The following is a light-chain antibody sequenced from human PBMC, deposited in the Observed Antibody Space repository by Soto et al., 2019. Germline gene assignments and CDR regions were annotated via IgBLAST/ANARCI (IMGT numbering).Light chain of an antibody. Sequence: QSALTQPASVSGSPGQSITISCTGTSADIGSYNRVSWYQQHPRKAPKLLIYEVTDRPSGVSNRFSGSKSGNTASLTISGLQAEDEAEYYCSSYTNINTRACVFGTGTKVTVL. CDR2: EVT. CDR1: SADIGSYNR. CDR3: SSYTNINTRACV. J-gene: IGLJ1*01. V-gene: IGLV2-14*01.